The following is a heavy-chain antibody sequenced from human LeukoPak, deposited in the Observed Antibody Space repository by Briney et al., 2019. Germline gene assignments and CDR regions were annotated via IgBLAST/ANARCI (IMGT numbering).Heavy chain of an antibody. J-gene: IGHJ4*02. CDR3: AKGRTLVGGSTRSYDH. D-gene: IGHD1-26*01. CDR2: ISGSRSYT. CDR1: GFTFSSYA. Sequence: GGSLRLSCAASGFTFSSYAMSWVRQAPGKGLEWVSAISGSRSYTYYADSVKGRFTISRDNSKDMLYLQMNSLRVEDTAVYYCAKGRTLVGGSTRSYDHWGQGTLVTVSS. V-gene: IGHV3-23*01.